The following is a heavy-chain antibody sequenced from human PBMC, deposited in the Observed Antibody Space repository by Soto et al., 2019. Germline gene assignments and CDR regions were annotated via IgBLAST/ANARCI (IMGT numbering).Heavy chain of an antibody. CDR3: ARGHYFLRYFDYKPSDY. CDR2: MNPNSGNT. Sequence: GASVKVSCKASGYTFTSYDINWVRQATGQGLEWMGWMNPNSGNTGYAQKFQGRVTMTRNTSISTAYMELSSLRSEDTAVYYCARGHYFLRYFDYKPSDYWGQGTLVTVSS. CDR1: GYTFTSYD. J-gene: IGHJ4*02. V-gene: IGHV1-8*01. D-gene: IGHD3-9*01.